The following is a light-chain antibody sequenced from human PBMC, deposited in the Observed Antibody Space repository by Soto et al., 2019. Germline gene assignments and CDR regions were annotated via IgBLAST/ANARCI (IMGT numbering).Light chain of an antibody. Sequence: EIVMTQSPATLAVSPGERVTLSCRASQSLSGNLAWYQQKPGLAPRLLINRASTRATGIPARFSGSGSEREFTLPISSLQSEDFAVYYCQQYNNWPRTFGQGTKVEIK. CDR2: RAS. CDR1: QSLSGN. CDR3: QQYNNWPRT. J-gene: IGKJ1*01. V-gene: IGKV3-15*01.